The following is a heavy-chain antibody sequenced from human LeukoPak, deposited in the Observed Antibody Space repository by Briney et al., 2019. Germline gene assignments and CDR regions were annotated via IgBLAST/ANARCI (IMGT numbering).Heavy chain of an antibody. V-gene: IGHV3-15*01. D-gene: IGHD6-13*01. CDR2: IKSKTDGGTT. CDR1: GFTFSSYS. J-gene: IGHJ4*02. Sequence: GGSLRLSCAASGFTFSSYSMNWVRQAPGKGLEWAGRIKSKTDGGTTDYAAPVKGRFTISRDDSKNTLYLQMNSLKTEDTAVYYCTTEIQLGSYYFDYWGQGTLVTVSS. CDR3: TTEIQLGSYYFDY.